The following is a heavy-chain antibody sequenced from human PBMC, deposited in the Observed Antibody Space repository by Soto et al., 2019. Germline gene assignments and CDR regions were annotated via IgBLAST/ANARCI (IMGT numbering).Heavy chain of an antibody. Sequence: GGSLRLSCAASGFTFSSYSMNWVRQAPGKGLEWVSSISSSSSYIYYADSVKGRFTISRDNAKNSLYLQMNSLRAEDTAVYYCARGGIDYRNWFDPWGQGTLVTVSS. CDR1: GFTFSSYS. V-gene: IGHV3-21*01. CDR2: ISSSSSYI. J-gene: IGHJ5*02. CDR3: ARGGIDYRNWFDP. D-gene: IGHD4-4*01.